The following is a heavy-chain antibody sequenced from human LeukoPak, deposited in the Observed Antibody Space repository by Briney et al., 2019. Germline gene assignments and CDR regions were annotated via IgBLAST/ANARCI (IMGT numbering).Heavy chain of an antibody. CDR3: ARTPRMVRGVISVGSYYYYMDV. CDR1: GGSISSYY. Sequence: SETLSLTCTVSGGSISSYYWSWLRQPPGKGLEWIGYIYYSGSTNYNPSLKSRVTISVDTSKNQFSLKLSSVTAADTAVYYCARTPRMVRGVISVGSYYYYMDVWGKGTTVTVSS. V-gene: IGHV4-59*08. CDR2: IYYSGST. J-gene: IGHJ6*03. D-gene: IGHD3-10*01.